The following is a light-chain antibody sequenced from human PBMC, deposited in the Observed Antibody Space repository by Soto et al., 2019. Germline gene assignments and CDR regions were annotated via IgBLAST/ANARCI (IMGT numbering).Light chain of an antibody. CDR2: GNS. CDR1: SSNIGAGYD. J-gene: IGLJ1*01. CDR3: QSSDSSLSGLV. Sequence: QPVLTQPPSVSGAPGQRVTISCTGSSSNIGAGYDVHWYQQLPGTAPKLLIYGNSNRPSGVPDRFSGSKSGTSASLAITGLQAEDEADYYCQSSDSSLSGLVFGTGTKVTVL. V-gene: IGLV1-40*01.